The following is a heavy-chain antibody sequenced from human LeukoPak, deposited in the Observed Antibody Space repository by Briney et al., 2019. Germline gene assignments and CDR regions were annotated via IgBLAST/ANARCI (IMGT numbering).Heavy chain of an antibody. V-gene: IGHV4-34*01. J-gene: IGHJ4*02. Sequence: PSETLSLTCAVYGGSFSGYYWSWIRQPPGKGLEWIGEINHSGSTNYNPSLKSRVTISVDTSKNRFSLKLSSVTAADTAVYYCARVGGRAKAVFDYWGQGTLVTVSS. CDR3: ARVGGRAKAVFDY. CDR2: INHSGST. CDR1: GGSFSGYY. D-gene: IGHD1-26*01.